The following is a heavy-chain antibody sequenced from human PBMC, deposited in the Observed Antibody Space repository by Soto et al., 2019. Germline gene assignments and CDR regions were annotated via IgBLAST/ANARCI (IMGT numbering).Heavy chain of an antibody. V-gene: IGHV4-39*07. CDR1: GGSIRGSSYY. Sequence: SETLSLTCSVSGGSIRGSSYYWGWIRQPPGKGLEWIGRIYRSGYTYDNPSLKSRLTISMDTSKSQLSLNLSSVTAADTAVYYCVTNGGWYLGYWGQGTLVTVSS. CDR2: IYRSGYT. D-gene: IGHD6-19*01. CDR3: VTNGGWYLGY. J-gene: IGHJ4*02.